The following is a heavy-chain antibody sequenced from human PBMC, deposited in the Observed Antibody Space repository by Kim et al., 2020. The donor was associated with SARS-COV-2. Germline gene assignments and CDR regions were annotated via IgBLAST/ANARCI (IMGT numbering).Heavy chain of an antibody. J-gene: IGHJ5*02. CDR2: ILKDGSKK. D-gene: IGHD3-16*01. CDR1: GITFSNHH. V-gene: IGHV3-33*05. Sequence: GGSLRLSCAASGITFSNHHFHWVRQAPGKGLEWVGVILKDGSKKHYADSVKGRFTISRDNSKDTVYLQMTSLRVEDTAIYYCAIDRSNQFGVSPNWFDPWGQGTLLTISS. CDR3: AIDRSNQFGVSPNWFDP.